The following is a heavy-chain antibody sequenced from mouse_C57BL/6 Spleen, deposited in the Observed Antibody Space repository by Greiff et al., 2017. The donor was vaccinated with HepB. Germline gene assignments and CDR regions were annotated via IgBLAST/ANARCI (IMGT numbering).Heavy chain of an antibody. Sequence: VQLQQPGAELVRPGTSVKVSCKASGYAFTNYLIEWVKQRPGQGLEWIGVINPGSGGTNYNEKFKGKATLTADKSSSTAYMQLSSLTSEDSAVYFCARSRNSYAMDYWGQGTSVTVSS. CDR3: ARSRNSYAMDY. V-gene: IGHV1-54*01. J-gene: IGHJ4*01. CDR1: GYAFTNYL. CDR2: INPGSGGT.